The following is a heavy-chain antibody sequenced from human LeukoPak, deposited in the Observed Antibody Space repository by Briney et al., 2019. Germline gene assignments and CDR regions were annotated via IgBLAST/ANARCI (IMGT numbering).Heavy chain of an antibody. CDR3: AKRGVVIRVFLVGFHKEAYYFDS. D-gene: IGHD3-10*01. J-gene: IGHJ4*02. V-gene: IGHV3-15*01. Sequence: PGGSLRLSCAASGFTFSKAWMSWVRQATGKGLEWLGRIKSNADGRTTDYAAPVQGRITISRDDSQNTLYLQLDSLKAEDTAVYFCAKRGVVIRVFLVGFHKEAYYFDSWGQGALVTVSS. CDR1: GFTFSKAW. CDR2: IKSNADGRTT.